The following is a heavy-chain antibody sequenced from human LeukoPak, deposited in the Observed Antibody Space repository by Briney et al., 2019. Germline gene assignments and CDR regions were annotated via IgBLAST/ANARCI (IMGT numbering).Heavy chain of an antibody. CDR2: ISFDGSDT. CDR1: GLTFCVYV. Sequence: GRALRLSCAASGLTFCVYVMHWVRQAPGKGVYWVALISFDGSDTYDSDSVKGRFAMSRDSFKNALCLQMNSLRVEDTAVFYCVKGGGGTYRFDYWGQGTLVTVSS. D-gene: IGHD3-16*02. CDR3: VKGGGGTYRFDY. J-gene: IGHJ4*02. V-gene: IGHV3-30*18.